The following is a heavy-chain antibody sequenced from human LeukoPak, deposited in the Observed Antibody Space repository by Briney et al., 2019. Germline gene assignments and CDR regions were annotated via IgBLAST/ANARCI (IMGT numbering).Heavy chain of an antibody. Sequence: SETLSLTCAVYGGSFSGYYWSWIRQPPGKGLEWIGEINHSGSTNYNPSLKSRVTIPVDTSKNQFSLKLSSVTAADTAVYYCARAPLLIGAFDIWGQGTMVTVSS. D-gene: IGHD2-15*01. J-gene: IGHJ3*02. CDR1: GGSFSGYY. CDR2: INHSGST. CDR3: ARAPLLIGAFDI. V-gene: IGHV4-34*01.